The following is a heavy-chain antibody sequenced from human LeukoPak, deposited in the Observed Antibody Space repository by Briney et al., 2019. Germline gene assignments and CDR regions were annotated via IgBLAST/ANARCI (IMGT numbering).Heavy chain of an antibody. CDR1: GGSFSGYY. CDR3: ARDPYYYDSSGYSFLYYYYMDV. CDR2: INHSGST. Sequence: SETLSLTCAVYGGSFSGYYWSWIRQPPGKGLEWIGEINHSGSTNYNPSLKSRVTISVDTSKNQFSLKLSSVTAADTAVYYCARDPYYYDSSGYSFLYYYYMDVWGKGTTVTVSS. J-gene: IGHJ6*03. V-gene: IGHV4-34*01. D-gene: IGHD3-22*01.